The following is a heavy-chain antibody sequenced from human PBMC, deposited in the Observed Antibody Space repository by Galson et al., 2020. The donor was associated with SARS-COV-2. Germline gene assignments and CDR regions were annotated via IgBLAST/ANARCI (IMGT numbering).Heavy chain of an antibody. V-gene: IGHV6-1*01. D-gene: IGHD5-12*01. CDR1: GDSVSSNSAA. Sequence: SQTLSLTCAISGDSVSSNSAAWNWIRQSPSRGLEWLGRTYYRSKWYNDYAVSVKSRITINPDTSKNQFSLQLNSVTPEDTAVYYCARGLSGYDYSWLGYWTAGYFDLWGRGTLVTVSS. J-gene: IGHJ2*01. CDR3: ARGLSGYDYSWLGYWTAGYFDL. CDR2: TYYRSKWYN.